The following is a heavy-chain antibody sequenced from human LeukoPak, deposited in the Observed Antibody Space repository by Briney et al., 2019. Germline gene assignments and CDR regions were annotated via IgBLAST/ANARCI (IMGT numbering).Heavy chain of an antibody. V-gene: IGHV4-38-2*02. Sequence: SETLSLTCAVSGCFISSGYYWDWIRQPPGKGLEWIGSIYHSGSTYYNPSLKSRVTISVDTSKNQFSLRLSSVTAADTAVYYCARDIEGGTLDYWGQGTLVTVSS. D-gene: IGHD1-1*01. J-gene: IGHJ4*02. CDR2: IYHSGST. CDR3: ARDIEGGTLDY. CDR1: GCFISSGYY.